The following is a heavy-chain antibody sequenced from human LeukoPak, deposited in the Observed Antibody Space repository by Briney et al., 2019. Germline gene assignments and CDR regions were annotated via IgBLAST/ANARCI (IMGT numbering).Heavy chain of an antibody. CDR1: GFSFSSYA. Sequence: GGSLRLSCAASGFSFSSYAMTWVRQAPGEGLEWVSAISGGADTTYYADSVKGRFTISRDNSKNTLYMQMNSLRAEDTAVYYCARVFTYYPYGMDVWGQGTTVTVSS. V-gene: IGHV3-23*01. J-gene: IGHJ6*02. CDR3: ARVFTYYPYGMDV. CDR2: ISGGADTT.